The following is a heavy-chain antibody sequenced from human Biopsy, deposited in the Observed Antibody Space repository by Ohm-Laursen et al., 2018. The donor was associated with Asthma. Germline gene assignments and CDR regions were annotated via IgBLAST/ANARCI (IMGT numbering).Heavy chain of an antibody. J-gene: IGHJ6*02. CDR2: IYYSGST. V-gene: IGHV4-61*08. CDR3: ARGYSGSDRIVYYYSGLEV. D-gene: IGHD5-12*01. CDR1: YGSITSGGYY. Sequence: SQTLSLTCTVSYGSITSGGYYWSWIRQPPGKGLEWIGYIYYSGSTNYNPSLKSRVTISVDTSKNQFSLKLSSVTAADTAVYYCARGYSGSDRIVYYYSGLEVWGQGTTVTVSS.